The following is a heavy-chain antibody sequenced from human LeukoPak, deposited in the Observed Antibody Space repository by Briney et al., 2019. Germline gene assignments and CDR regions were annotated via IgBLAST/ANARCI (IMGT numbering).Heavy chain of an antibody. CDR3: ARRLRYCSSTSCYRSLRGAFDI. D-gene: IGHD2-2*02. J-gene: IGHJ3*02. V-gene: IGHV4-4*09. CDR2: IYTSGST. CDR1: GGSISSYY. Sequence: SETLSLTCTGSGGSISSYYWSWIRQPPGKELDGIGYIYTSGSTNYNPSLKSRVTISVDTSKNQFSLKLSSVTAADTAVYYCARRLRYCSSTSCYRSLRGAFDIWGQGTMVTVSS.